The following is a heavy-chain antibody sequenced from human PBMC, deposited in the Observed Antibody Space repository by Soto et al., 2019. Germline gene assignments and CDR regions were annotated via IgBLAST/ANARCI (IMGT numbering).Heavy chain of an antibody. V-gene: IGHV3-33*01. Sequence: GGSLRLSCAASGFTFSSYGMHWVRQAPGKGLEWVAVIWYDGSNKYYADSVKGRFTISRDNSKNTLYLQMNSLRAEDTAVYYCARDPITMIAGPHYYYGMDVWGQGTTVTVSS. CDR1: GFTFSSYG. CDR3: ARDPITMIAGPHYYYGMDV. D-gene: IGHD3-22*01. J-gene: IGHJ6*02. CDR2: IWYDGSNK.